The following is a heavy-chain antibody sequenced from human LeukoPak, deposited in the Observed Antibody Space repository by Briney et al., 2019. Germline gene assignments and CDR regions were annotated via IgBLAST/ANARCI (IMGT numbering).Heavy chain of an antibody. J-gene: IGHJ2*01. CDR3: ARSGVVTWYFDL. CDR2: INPSGGST. Sequence: ASVKVSCTASGYTFTSYYMHWVRQAPGQGLEWMGIINPSGGSTSYAQKFQGRVTMTRDTSTSTVYMELSSLRSEDTAVYYCARSGVVTWYFDLWGRGTLGTVSS. D-gene: IGHD4-23*01. CDR1: GYTFTSYY. V-gene: IGHV1-46*01.